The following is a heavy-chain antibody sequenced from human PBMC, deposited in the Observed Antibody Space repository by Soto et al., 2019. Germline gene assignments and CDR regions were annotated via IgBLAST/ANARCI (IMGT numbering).Heavy chain of an antibody. V-gene: IGHV3-48*01. D-gene: IGHD3-10*01. CDR3: ARDRITLVRGVDAFDI. J-gene: IGHJ3*02. CDR2: ISSSSSTI. CDR1: GFTFSSYS. Sequence: EVQLVESGGGLVQPGGSLRLSCAASGFTFSSYSMNWVRQAPGKGLEWVSYISSSSSTIYYAASVKGRFTISRDNAKNSLYLQMNSLGAGDTAVYYCARDRITLVRGVDAFDIWGQGTMVTVSS.